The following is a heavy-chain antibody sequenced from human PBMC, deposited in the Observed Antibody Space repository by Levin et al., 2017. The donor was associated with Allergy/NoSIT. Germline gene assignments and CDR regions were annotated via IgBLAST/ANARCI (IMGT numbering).Heavy chain of an antibody. CDR1: GYTFSGYY. J-gene: IGHJ4*02. D-gene: IGHD3-10*01. CDR2: MNPNNGGT. CDR3: ARDRSNAGSGNCFDY. V-gene: IGHV1-2*02. Sequence: GESLKISCKGSGYTFSGYYIHWLRQAPGQGLEWMGWMNPNNGGTNYVQKFQGRVTMTRDTSFSTAFMELNSLTSDDAAVYYCARDRSNAGSGNCFDYWGQGTVVTVSS.